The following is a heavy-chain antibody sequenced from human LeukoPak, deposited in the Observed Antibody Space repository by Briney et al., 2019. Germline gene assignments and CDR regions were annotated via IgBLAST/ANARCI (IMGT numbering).Heavy chain of an antibody. D-gene: IGHD6-19*01. CDR2: INPNSGGT. CDR1: GYTFTGYY. J-gene: IGHJ6*03. V-gene: IGHV1-2*02. CDR3: ARISSGWSRSYYYYYMDV. Sequence: ASVKVSCKASGYTFTGYYMHWVRQAPGQGLEWMGWINPNSGGTNYAQKFQGRVTMTRDTSISTAYMELSRLRSDDTAVYYCARISSGWSRSYYYYYMDVWGKGTTVTISS.